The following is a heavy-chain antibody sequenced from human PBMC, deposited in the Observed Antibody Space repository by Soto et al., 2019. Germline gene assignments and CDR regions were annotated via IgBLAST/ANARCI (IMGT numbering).Heavy chain of an antibody. CDR1: GFRVSSLY. V-gene: IGHV3-66*01. CDR3: ARDIFGGAYDFLP. Sequence: EVQLVESGGGLVQPGGSLRLSCAASGFRVSSLYMTWVRQAPGKGLQWVAVISSGGSPYYADSVKGRFTISRDNSKNTLYLEMNSLRAEDTAVYYCARDIFGGAYDFLPGGQGTLVTVSS. J-gene: IGHJ4*02. D-gene: IGHD3-9*01. CDR2: ISSGGSP.